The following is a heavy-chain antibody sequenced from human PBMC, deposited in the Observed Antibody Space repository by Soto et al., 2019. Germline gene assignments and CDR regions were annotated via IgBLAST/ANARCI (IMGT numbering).Heavy chain of an antibody. CDR3: TTGPYYYGSGIPFGVDY. Sequence: GGSLRLSCAASGFTFSNAWMSWVRQAPGKGLEWVGRIKSKTDGGTTDYAAPVKGRFTISRDDSKNTLYLQMNSLKTEDTAVYYCTTGPYYYGSGIPFGVDYWGQGTLVTVSS. D-gene: IGHD3-10*01. V-gene: IGHV3-15*01. J-gene: IGHJ4*02. CDR2: IKSKTDGGTT. CDR1: GFTFSNAW.